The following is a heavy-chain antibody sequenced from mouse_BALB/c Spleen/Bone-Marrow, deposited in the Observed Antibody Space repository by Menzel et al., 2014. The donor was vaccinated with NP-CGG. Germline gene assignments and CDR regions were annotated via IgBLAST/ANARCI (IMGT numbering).Heavy chain of an antibody. V-gene: IGHV2-9*02. CDR3: AREGLLLYRGFAY. CDR2: IWAGGST. D-gene: IGHD2-10*01. J-gene: IGHJ3*01. Sequence: VQLVESGPGLVAPSQSLSITCTVSGFSLTSYGVHWVRQPPGKGLEWLGVIWAGGSTNYNSALMSRLSISKDNSKSQVILKMNSLQTDDTAMYYCAREGLLLYRGFAYWGQGTLVTVSA. CDR1: GFSLTSYG.